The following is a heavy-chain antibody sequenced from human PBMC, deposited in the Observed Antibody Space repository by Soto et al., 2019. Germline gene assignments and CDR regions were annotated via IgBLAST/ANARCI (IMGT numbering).Heavy chain of an antibody. Sequence: QVQLVQSGAEVKKPGASVKVSCKASGYTFTSYDINWVRQATGRGLEWMGWMNPNSGNTGYAQKFQGRVTMTRNTSISTAYMELSSLRSEDTAVYYCARSMTTVTSIRCWGQGTLVTVSS. CDR3: ARSMTTVTSIRC. CDR2: MNPNSGNT. J-gene: IGHJ4*02. V-gene: IGHV1-8*01. D-gene: IGHD4-17*01. CDR1: GYTFTSYD.